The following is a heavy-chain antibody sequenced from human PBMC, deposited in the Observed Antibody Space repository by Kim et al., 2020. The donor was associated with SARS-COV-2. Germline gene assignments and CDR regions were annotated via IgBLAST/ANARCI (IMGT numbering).Heavy chain of an antibody. CDR1: GGSITTYYY. V-gene: IGHV4-59*01. CDR3: VRGDPLIVPGL. J-gene: IGHJ4*02. D-gene: IGHD3-22*01. Sequence: SETLSLTCSVSGGSITTYYYWSWIRQPPGKGLEWLGYIYSSGNTNYNPSLKSRVTISVDTSQSQISLKLGSVTAADTAVYYCVRGDPLIVPGLWGQGTLV. CDR2: IYSSGNT.